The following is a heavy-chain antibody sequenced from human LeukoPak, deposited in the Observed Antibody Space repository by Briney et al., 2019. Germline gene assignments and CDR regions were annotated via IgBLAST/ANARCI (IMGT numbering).Heavy chain of an antibody. CDR3: ARRRYGGNGVDY. Sequence: PSETLSLTCTVPGGSISSSSYYWGWIRQPPGKGLEWIGSIYYSGSTYYNPSLKSRVTISVDTSKNQFSLKLSSVTAADTAVYYCARRRYGGNGVDYWGQGTLVTVSS. D-gene: IGHD4-23*01. V-gene: IGHV4-39*01. CDR1: GGSISSSSYY. CDR2: IYYSGST. J-gene: IGHJ4*02.